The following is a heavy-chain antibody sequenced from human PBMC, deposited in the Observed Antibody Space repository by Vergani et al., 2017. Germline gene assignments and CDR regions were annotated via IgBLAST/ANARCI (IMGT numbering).Heavy chain of an antibody. J-gene: IGHJ6*02. D-gene: IGHD2-8*01. V-gene: IGHV1-69*18. CDR3: ARDPPYCTNGVCYTGHYGMDV. Sequence: VQLVQSGAEVKKPGESLKISCKGSGGTFSSYAISWVRQAPGQGLEWMGRIIPIFGTANYAQKFQGRVTITADESTSTAYMELSSLRSEDTAVYYCARDPPYCTNGVCYTGHYGMDVWGQGTTVTVSS. CDR2: IIPIFGTA. CDR1: GGTFSSYA.